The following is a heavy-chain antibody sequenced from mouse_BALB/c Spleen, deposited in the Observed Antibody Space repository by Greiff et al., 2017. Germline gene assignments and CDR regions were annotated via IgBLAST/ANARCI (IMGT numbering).Heavy chain of an antibody. CDR1: GFNIKDYY. V-gene: IGHV14-4*02. Sequence: VQLQQSGAELVRSGASVKLSCTASGFNIKDYYMHWVKQRPEQGQEWIGWIDPENGDTEYAPKFQGNATMTADTSSNTAYLQLSSLTSEDTAVYYCARSDGYDERAWFAYWGQGTLVTVSA. CDR2: IDPENGDT. CDR3: ARSDGYDERAWFAY. J-gene: IGHJ3*01. D-gene: IGHD2-2*01.